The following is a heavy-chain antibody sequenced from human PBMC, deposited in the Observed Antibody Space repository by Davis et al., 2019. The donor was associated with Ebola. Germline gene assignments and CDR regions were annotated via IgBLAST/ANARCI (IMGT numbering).Heavy chain of an antibody. D-gene: IGHD6-19*01. CDR3: AKDKQWLTYYFDY. CDR1: GFTFSSYG. V-gene: IGHV3-30*02. Sequence: GESLKIPCAASGFTFSSYGMHWVRQAPGKGLEWVAFIRYDGSNKYYADSVKGRFTISRDNSKNTLYLQMNSLRAEDTAVYYCAKDKQWLTYYFDYWGQGTLVTVSS. CDR2: IRYDGSNK. J-gene: IGHJ4*02.